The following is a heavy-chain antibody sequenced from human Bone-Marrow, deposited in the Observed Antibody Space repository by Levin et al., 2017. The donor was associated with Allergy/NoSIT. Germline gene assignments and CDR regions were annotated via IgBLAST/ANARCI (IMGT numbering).Heavy chain of an antibody. J-gene: IGHJ2*01. V-gene: IGHV4-59*01. Sequence: SETLSLTCAVSGGSIATYYWSWIRQPPGKGLEWIGYIYYSGSTNYNPSLKSRVTISADKSKNQFSLKLSSVTAADTAVYYCERDPLYRGDYGDWYFDLWGRGTLVTVSS. CDR2: IYYSGST. D-gene: IGHD2-21*02. CDR3: ERDPLYRGDYGDWYFDL. CDR1: GGSIATYY.